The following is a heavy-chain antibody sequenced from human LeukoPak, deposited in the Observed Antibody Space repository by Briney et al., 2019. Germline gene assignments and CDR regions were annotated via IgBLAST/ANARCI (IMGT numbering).Heavy chain of an antibody. J-gene: IGHJ4*02. Sequence: PGGCLRLSCAASGFTFSDAWMGWVRQVTGEGLEWVGRVRSKSHGGTTDYAAPVKGRFTISRDDSRNTLYLQMDSLKIEDTAVYYCTTGGSRDYWGQGTLVTVSS. CDR2: VRSKSHGGTT. V-gene: IGHV3-15*01. CDR1: GFTFSDAW. CDR3: TTGGSRDY.